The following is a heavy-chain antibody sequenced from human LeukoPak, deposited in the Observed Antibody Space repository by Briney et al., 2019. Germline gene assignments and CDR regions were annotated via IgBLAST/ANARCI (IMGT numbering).Heavy chain of an antibody. CDR1: GYTFTSYY. J-gene: IGHJ3*02. CDR3: TAEPVAFDI. CDR2: INPSGGST. V-gene: IGHV1-46*01. D-gene: IGHD1-14*01. Sequence: ASVKVSCKASGYTFTSYYMHWVRQAPGQGLEWMGIINPSGGSTSYAQKFQGRVIMTRDTSTSTVYMELSSLRSEDTAVYYCTAEPVAFDIWGQGTMVTVSS.